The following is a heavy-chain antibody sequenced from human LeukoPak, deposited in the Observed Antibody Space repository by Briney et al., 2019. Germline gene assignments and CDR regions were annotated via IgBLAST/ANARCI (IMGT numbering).Heavy chain of an antibody. V-gene: IGHV3-23*01. CDR1: GFTFSSYA. CDR3: AKDPGGLYSGYGLSYYYYMDV. D-gene: IGHD5-12*01. Sequence: GGSLRLSCAASGFTFSSYAMSWVRQAPGKGLEWVSTITTSGGSTYYADSVKGRFTISRDNAKNSLYLQMNSLRAEDTAIYYCAKDPGGLYSGYGLSYYYYMDVWGKGTTVTVSS. J-gene: IGHJ6*03. CDR2: ITTSGGST.